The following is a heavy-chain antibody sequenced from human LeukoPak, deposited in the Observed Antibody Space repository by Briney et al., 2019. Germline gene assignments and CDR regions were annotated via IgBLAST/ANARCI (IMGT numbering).Heavy chain of an antibody. CDR2: ISGSGGST. CDR1: GFTFSSYG. Sequence: PGGSLRLSCAASGFTFSSYGMSWVRQAPGKGLEWVSAISGSGGSTYYADSVKGRFTISRDNSKNSLYLQMNSLRAEDTAVYYCARDFYGVGATSPDFDYWGQGTLVTVSS. J-gene: IGHJ4*02. V-gene: IGHV3-23*01. D-gene: IGHD1-26*01. CDR3: ARDFYGVGATSPDFDY.